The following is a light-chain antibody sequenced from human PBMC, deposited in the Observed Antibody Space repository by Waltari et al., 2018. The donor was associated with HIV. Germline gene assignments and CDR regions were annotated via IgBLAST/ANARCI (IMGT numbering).Light chain of an antibody. V-gene: IGLV2-8*01. Sequence: QSALTQPPSASGSPGQSVAISCPGTSRDIGAYNFVSWYQQQPGSAPKLIIFEVTKRPTGVPDRFSGSKSGNTASLTVSGLLPEDDADYYCSSYAGSNRFVVFGGGTRLTVL. J-gene: IGLJ2*01. CDR1: SRDIGAYNF. CDR3: SSYAGSNRFVV. CDR2: EVT.